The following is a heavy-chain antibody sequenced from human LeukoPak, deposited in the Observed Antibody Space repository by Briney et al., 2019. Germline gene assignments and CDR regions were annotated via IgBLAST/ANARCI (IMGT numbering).Heavy chain of an antibody. CDR3: ARGVAAAGSYYYYGMDV. CDR1: GGSISSYY. Sequence: SETLSLTCTVSGGSISSYYWSWIRQPPGKGLEWIGYIYYSGSTNYNPSLKSRVAISVDTPKNQFSLKLSSVTAADTAVYYCARGVAAAGSYYYYGMDVWGQGTTVTVSS. CDR2: IYYSGST. V-gene: IGHV4-59*01. J-gene: IGHJ6*02. D-gene: IGHD6-13*01.